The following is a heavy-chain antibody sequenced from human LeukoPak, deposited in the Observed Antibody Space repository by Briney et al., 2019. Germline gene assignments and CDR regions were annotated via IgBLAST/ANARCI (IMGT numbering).Heavy chain of an antibody. V-gene: IGHV3-11*05. CDR1: GFTFSDYY. Sequence: PGGSLRLSCVASGFTFSDYYMSWIRQAPGKGLEWVSYISSTSSYTSYADSVRGRFTISRDDAKNSLYLQMNSLRAEDTAVYYCARAANTAAGTPTLAIDYWGQGTLVTVSS. D-gene: IGHD6-13*01. J-gene: IGHJ4*02. CDR2: ISSTSSYT. CDR3: ARAANTAAGTPTLAIDY.